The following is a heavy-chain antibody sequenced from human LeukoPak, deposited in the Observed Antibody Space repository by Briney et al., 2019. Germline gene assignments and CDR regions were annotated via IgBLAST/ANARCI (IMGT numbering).Heavy chain of an antibody. D-gene: IGHD3-3*01. J-gene: IGHJ5*02. V-gene: IGHV3-11*04. Sequence: GGSLRLSCAASGFTFSDYYMSWIRQAPGKGLEWVSYISSSGSTIYYADSVKGRFTISGDNAKNSLYLQMNSLRAEDTAVYYCAGLYYDFWSGLNNWFDPWGQGTLVTVSS. CDR3: AGLYYDFWSGLNNWFDP. CDR2: ISSSGSTI. CDR1: GFTFSDYY.